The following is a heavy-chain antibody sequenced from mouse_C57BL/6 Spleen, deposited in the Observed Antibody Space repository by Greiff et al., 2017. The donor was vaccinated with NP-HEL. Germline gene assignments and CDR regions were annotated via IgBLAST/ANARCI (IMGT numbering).Heavy chain of an antibody. CDR1: GYTFTEYT. D-gene: IGHD2-3*01. CDR2: FYPGSGSI. V-gene: IGHV1-62-2*01. CDR3: ARHAPRGLLPSYYAMDY. J-gene: IGHJ4*01. Sequence: VQLQQSGAELVKPGASVKLSCKASGYTFTEYTIHWVKQRSGQGLEWIGWFYPGSGSIKYNEKFKDKATLTADKSSSTVYMELSRLTSEDSAVYFCARHAPRGLLPSYYAMDYWGQGTSVTVSS.